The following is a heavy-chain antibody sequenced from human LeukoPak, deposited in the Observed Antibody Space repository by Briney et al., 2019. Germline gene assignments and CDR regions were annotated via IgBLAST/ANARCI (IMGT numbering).Heavy chain of an antibody. D-gene: IGHD2-2*01. V-gene: IGHV1-18*01. CDR3: ARRLLCSSTSCYGGAFDI. J-gene: IGHJ3*02. CDR1: GYTFTSYG. Sequence: EASVKVSCKASGYTFTSYGISWVRQAPGQGLEWMGWISAYNGNTNYAQKLHGRVTMTTDTSTSTAYMELRSLRSDDTAVYYCARRLLCSSTSCYGGAFDIWGQGTMVTVSS. CDR2: ISAYNGNT.